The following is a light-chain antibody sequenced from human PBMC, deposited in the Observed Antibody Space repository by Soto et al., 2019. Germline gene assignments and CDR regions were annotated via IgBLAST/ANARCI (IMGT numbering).Light chain of an antibody. CDR3: HQGFSHPLPT. Sequence: DIQMTQSPSSLSASVGDRVTITCRASQSISTFLHWYQQKPGKAPKVLISVASNLESGVPPTFSGSGSGTDFTLTISSLQPEAFSRYYCHQGFSHPLPTFGGGNKVEI. CDR1: QSISTF. J-gene: IGKJ4*01. V-gene: IGKV1-39*01. CDR2: VAS.